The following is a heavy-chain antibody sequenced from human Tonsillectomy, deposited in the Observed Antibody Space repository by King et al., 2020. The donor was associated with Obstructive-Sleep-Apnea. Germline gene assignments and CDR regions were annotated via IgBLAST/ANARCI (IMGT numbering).Heavy chain of an antibody. CDR3: ARGRGDGRGCYPDWYFDL. J-gene: IGHJ2*01. Sequence: VQLQESGPGLVKPSQTLSLTCTVSGGSISSGDYYWSWIRQPPAKGLEWIGYITYSGGTDYNPSLKSRITISIDTSKNRFFLKLSSVTAADTAVYYCARGRGDGRGCYPDWYFDLWGRGTLVTVSS. D-gene: IGHD3-22*01. CDR2: ITYSGGT. V-gene: IGHV4-30-4*01. CDR1: GGSISSGDYY.